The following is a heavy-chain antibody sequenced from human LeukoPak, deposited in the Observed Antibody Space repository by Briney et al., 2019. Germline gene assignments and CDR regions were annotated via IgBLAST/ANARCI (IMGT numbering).Heavy chain of an antibody. J-gene: IGHJ4*02. CDR2: IRYDGSNK. CDR3: AKEHSSSWYVGDY. V-gene: IGHV3-30*02. D-gene: IGHD6-13*01. Sequence: GGSLRLSCAASGFTFSSYGMHSVRQAPGKGLEWVAFIRYDGSNKYYADSVKGRFTISRDNSKNTLYLQMNSLRAEDTAVYYCAKEHSSSWYVGDYWGQGTLVTVSS. CDR1: GFTFSSYG.